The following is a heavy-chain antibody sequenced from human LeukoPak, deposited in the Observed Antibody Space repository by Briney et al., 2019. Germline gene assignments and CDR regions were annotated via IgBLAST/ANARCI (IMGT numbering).Heavy chain of an antibody. CDR3: VRVKGSYFDY. CDR1: GFPLSSYS. D-gene: IGHD2-15*01. V-gene: IGHV3-48*01. Sequence: GGSLRLSCAASGFPLSSYSINWVRQAPGKGLEWVSYISSSGSAIYYADSVKGRFTVSRDNAKNSLFLQMNSPRAEDTSVYYCVRVKGSYFDYWGQGALVTVSS. J-gene: IGHJ4*02. CDR2: ISSSGSAI.